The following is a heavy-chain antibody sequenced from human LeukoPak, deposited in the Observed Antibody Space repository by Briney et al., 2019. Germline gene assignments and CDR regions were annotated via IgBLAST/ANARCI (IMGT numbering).Heavy chain of an antibody. CDR3: ARNDGNAALDI. D-gene: IGHD1-1*01. CDR2: INHSGST. J-gene: IGHJ3*02. Sequence: SETLSLTCAVYGGSFSGYYWSWIRQPPGKGLEWIGEINHSGSTNYNPSLKSRVTISVDTSKNQFSLKLNSVTAADTAVYYCARNDGNAALDIWGQGTMVTVSS. V-gene: IGHV4-34*01. CDR1: GGSFSGYY.